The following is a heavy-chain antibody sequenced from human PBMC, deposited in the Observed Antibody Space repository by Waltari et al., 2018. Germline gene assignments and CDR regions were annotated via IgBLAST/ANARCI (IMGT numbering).Heavy chain of an antibody. J-gene: IGHJ4*02. D-gene: IGHD3-22*01. CDR2: IKSKTDGGTT. CDR1: GFTFSNAW. CDR3: TTGILGRDYYDSSGYYSHY. Sequence: EVQLVESGGGLVKPGGSLRLSCAASGFTFSNAWMSWVRQAPGKGLEWVGRIKSKTDGGTTDYAAPVKGRFTISRDDSKNTLYLQMNSLKTEDTAVYYCTTGILGRDYYDSSGYYSHYWGQGTLVTVSS. V-gene: IGHV3-15*01.